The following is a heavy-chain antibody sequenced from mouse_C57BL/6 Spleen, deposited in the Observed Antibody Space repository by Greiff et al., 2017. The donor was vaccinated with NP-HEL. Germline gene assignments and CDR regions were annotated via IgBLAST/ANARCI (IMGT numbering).Heavy chain of an antibody. Sequence: QVQLQQSGAELVKPGASVKMSCKASGYTFTSYWITWVKQRPGQGLEWIGDIYPGSGSTNYNEKFKSKATLTVDTSSSTAYMQLSSLTSEDSAVYYCARFDYVYAMDYWGQGTSVTVSS. V-gene: IGHV1-55*01. CDR1: GYTFTSYW. CDR3: ARFDYVYAMDY. D-gene: IGHD2-4*01. J-gene: IGHJ4*01. CDR2: IYPGSGST.